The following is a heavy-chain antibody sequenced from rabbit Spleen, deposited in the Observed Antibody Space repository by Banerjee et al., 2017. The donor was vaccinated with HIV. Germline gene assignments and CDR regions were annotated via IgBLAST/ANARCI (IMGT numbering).Heavy chain of an antibody. CDR1: GFSFNGNLY. CDR2: INAITSKS. Sequence: QSLEESGGDLVKPGTSLTLTCKASGFSFNGNLYVCWVRQAPGKGLEWIACINAITSKSVYASWAKGRFIMSRTSSTKVTLQMTSLTAADTATYFCARDLVVAIGWNFNLWGPGTLVTVS. V-gene: IGHV1S40*01. D-gene: IGHD3-3*01. CDR3: ARDLVVAIGWNFNL. J-gene: IGHJ4*01.